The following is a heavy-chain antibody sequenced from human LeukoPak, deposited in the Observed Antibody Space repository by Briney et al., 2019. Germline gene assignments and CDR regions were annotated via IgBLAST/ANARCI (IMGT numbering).Heavy chain of an antibody. CDR2: ISSSSSTI. J-gene: IGHJ4*02. CDR3: ATGQDIVATTTSDY. CDR1: GFTFSSYE. D-gene: IGHD5-12*01. V-gene: IGHV3-48*03. Sequence: GGSLRLSCAASGFTFSSYEMNWVRQAPGKGLEWVSYISSSSSTIYYADSVKGRFTISRDNAKNSLYLQMNSLRAEDTAVYYCATGQDIVATTTSDYWGQGTLVTVSS.